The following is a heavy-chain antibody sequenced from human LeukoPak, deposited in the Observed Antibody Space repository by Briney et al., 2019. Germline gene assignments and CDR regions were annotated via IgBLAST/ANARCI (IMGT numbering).Heavy chain of an antibody. CDR2: FDIEDGER. Sequence: ASVKVSCKVSGYTLTELSMHWVRQAPGKGVEWMGGFDIEDGERIYAQKFQGRVTMTTDTSTSTAYMELRSLRSDDTAIYYCARGDSWFGGGGDYWGQGTLVTVSS. CDR3: ARGDSWFGGGGDY. CDR1: GYTLTELS. J-gene: IGHJ4*02. V-gene: IGHV1-24*01. D-gene: IGHD3-10*01.